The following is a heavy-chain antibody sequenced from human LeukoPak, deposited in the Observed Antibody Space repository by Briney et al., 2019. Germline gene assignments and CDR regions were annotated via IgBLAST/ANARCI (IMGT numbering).Heavy chain of an antibody. CDR3: ARGRGYYDSSGYYVGFDY. D-gene: IGHD3-22*01. V-gene: IGHV4-4*02. CDR2: IYHSGST. CDR1: GGSISTSDW. J-gene: IGHJ4*02. Sequence: SEPLSLTCAVSGGSISTSDWWSWVRQPPGKGLEWIGEIYHSGSTNYNPSLKSRVTISVDKSKNQFSLKLSSVTATDTAVYYCARGRGYYDSSGYYVGFDYWGQGTLVTVSS.